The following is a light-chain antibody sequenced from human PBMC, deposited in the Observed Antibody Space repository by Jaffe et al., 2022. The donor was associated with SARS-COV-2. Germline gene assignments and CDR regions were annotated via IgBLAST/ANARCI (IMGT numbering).Light chain of an antibody. J-gene: IGKJ1*01. CDR1: QSVSSW. Sequence: DIQMTQSPSTLSASVGDRVTITCRASQSVSSWLAWYQQEPGKAPRLLIYKASSLESGVPSRFSGSGSGTKFTLTINSLQPIDFATYYCQQYESYPWTFGQGTKVEIK. V-gene: IGKV1-5*03. CDR3: QQYESYPWT. CDR2: KAS.